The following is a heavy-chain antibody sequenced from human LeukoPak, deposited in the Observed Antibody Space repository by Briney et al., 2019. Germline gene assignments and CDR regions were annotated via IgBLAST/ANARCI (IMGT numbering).Heavy chain of an antibody. CDR1: GYTFTSYG. CDR3: ARGVEYYDSSGYPLFDL. J-gene: IGHJ2*01. CDR2: ISAYNGNT. D-gene: IGHD3-22*01. V-gene: IGHV1-18*01. Sequence: GASVKVSCKASGYTFTSYGISWVRQAPGQGLEWMGWISAYNGNTNYAQKLQGRVTMTTDTSTSTAYMELRSLRSDDTAVYYCARGVEYYDSSGYPLFDLWGRGTLVTVSS.